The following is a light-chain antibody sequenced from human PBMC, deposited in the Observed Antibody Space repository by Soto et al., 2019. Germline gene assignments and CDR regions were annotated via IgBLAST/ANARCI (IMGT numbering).Light chain of an antibody. V-gene: IGKV3-20*01. J-gene: IGKJ3*01. Sequence: EIGLKQSPGTLSLSPGERATLSCSASQSVSSSYLAWYQQKPGQAPRLLIYGASSRATGIPDRFSGSGSGTDFTLTISRLEPEDFAVYYCQQYGSSPLTFGGGTNVHIK. CDR2: GAS. CDR1: QSVSSSY. CDR3: QQYGSSPLT.